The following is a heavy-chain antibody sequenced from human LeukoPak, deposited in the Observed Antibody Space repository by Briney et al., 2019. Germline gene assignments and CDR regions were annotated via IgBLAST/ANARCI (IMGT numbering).Heavy chain of an antibody. CDR2: IIPIFGTA. V-gene: IGHV1-69*13. J-gene: IGHJ5*02. D-gene: IGHD2-2*01. CDR1: GGTFSSYA. CDR3: AVIPAAILSLGENWFDP. Sequence: ASVKVSCKASGGTFSSYAISLVRQAPGQGLEWMGGIIPIFGTANYAQKFQGRVTITADESTSTAYMELSSLRSEDTAVYYCAVIPAAILSLGENWFDPWGQGTLVSVSS.